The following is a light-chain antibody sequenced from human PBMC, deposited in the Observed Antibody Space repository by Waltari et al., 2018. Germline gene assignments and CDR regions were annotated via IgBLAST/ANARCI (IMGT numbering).Light chain of an antibody. J-gene: IGKJ1*01. V-gene: IGKV3-15*01. CDR2: GAS. Sequence: EIVMTQSPVTLSVSPGERATLSCRASQSVSSNLAWYQQKPGQAPRLLIYGASTRATGIPARFSGSGSGTEFTLTISSMQSEDFAVYYCQQYNNWPWTFGQGTKVGIK. CDR3: QQYNNWPWT. CDR1: QSVSSN.